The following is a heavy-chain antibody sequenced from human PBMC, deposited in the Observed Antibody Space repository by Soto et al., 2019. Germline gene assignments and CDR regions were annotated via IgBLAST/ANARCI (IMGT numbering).Heavy chain of an antibody. Sequence: EVQLLESGGGLVQPGGSLTLSCAASGFTFSDYTMSWVRQAPGKVLECVSVILSDHNTYYADSVRGRFTISRDNSKNTRYLEMNSLRAEDTAVYYCARRTSGYFGYWGQGTLVTVSS. V-gene: IGHV3-23*03. J-gene: IGHJ4*02. CDR2: ILSDHNT. D-gene: IGHD6-19*01. CDR1: GFTFSDYT. CDR3: ARRTSGYFGY.